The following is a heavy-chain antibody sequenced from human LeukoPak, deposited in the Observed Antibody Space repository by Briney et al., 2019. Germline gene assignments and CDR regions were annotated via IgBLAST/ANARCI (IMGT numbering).Heavy chain of an antibody. CDR2: IYYSGST. Sequence: SETLSLTCTVSGGSISSSSYYWGWIRQPPGKGLEWIGSIYYSGSTYYNPSLKSRVTISVDTSKNQFSLKLSSVTAADTAVYYCARDQVSGLYNWFDPWGQGTLVTVSS. D-gene: IGHD3-10*01. J-gene: IGHJ5*02. V-gene: IGHV4-39*07. CDR1: GGSISSSSYY. CDR3: ARDQVSGLYNWFDP.